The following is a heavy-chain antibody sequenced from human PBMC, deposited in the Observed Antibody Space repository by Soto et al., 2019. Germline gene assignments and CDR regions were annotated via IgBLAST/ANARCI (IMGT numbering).Heavy chain of an antibody. Sequence: GGSLRLSCAASGFTVSSNYMSWVRQAPGKGLEWVSVIYSGGSTYYADSVKGRFTISRHNSKNTLYLQMNSLRAEDTAVYYFARGGIVVVPAAPGPYFDYWGQGTLVTVSS. CDR2: IYSGGST. V-gene: IGHV3-53*04. D-gene: IGHD2-2*01. CDR1: GFTVSSNY. J-gene: IGHJ4*02. CDR3: ARGGIVVVPAAPGPYFDY.